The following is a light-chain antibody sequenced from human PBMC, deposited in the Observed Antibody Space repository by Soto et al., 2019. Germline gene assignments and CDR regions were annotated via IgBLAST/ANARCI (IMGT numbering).Light chain of an antibody. J-gene: IGKJ4*01. CDR1: QSIKSA. V-gene: IGKV3-15*01. CDR3: QHYNKWPPWLT. CDR2: GAS. Sequence: EIAMTQSPATLSVSPGERATLSCRASQSIKSALAWYQQKPGQSPRLLIYGASTRATGIPTRFSGSGSGTEFTLTISSLQSEDFAVYYCQHYNKWPPWLTFGGGTKLEIK.